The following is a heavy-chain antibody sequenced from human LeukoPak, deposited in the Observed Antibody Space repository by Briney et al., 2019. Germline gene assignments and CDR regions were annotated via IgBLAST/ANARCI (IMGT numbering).Heavy chain of an antibody. V-gene: IGHV3-30*03. Sequence: GGSLRLSCAASGFTFSRYGMHWVRLVPGKGREWVAVVSYDGNNKYYVDSVKGRFTISRDNSKNTLYLQMNSLRLEDTAVYYCARAQAIFDYWGQGTLVTVSS. CDR2: VSYDGNNK. J-gene: IGHJ4*02. CDR3: ARAQAIFDY. CDR1: GFTFSRYG. D-gene: IGHD3-9*01.